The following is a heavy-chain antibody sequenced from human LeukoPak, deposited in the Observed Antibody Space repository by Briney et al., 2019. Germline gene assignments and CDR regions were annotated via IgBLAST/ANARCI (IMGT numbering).Heavy chain of an antibody. CDR1: GFNFTTYG. D-gene: IGHD1-26*01. V-gene: IGHV3-30*03. CDR3: ARAAGPGSGSYYYYYGMDV. Sequence: GGSLRLSCAASGFNFTTYGTHWVRQAPGRGLEWVAVISNDGTNTYYGDSVKGRFTISRHNSKNTLYLQMNSLRAEDTAVYYCARAAGPGSGSYYYYYGMDVWGQGTTVTVSS. CDR2: ISNDGTNT. J-gene: IGHJ6*02.